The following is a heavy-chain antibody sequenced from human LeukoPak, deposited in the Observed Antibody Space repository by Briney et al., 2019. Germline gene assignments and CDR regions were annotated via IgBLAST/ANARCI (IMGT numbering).Heavy chain of an antibody. V-gene: IGHV4-4*07. J-gene: IGHJ4*02. CDR1: GGSISNYY. D-gene: IGHD3-10*01. CDR3: GRGRASYDY. CDR2: IYNSGST. Sequence: SETLSLTCTVSGGSISNYYWTWIRQPAGKGLEGIGRIYNSGSTNYNPSLKSPVTMSVDTSKNQFSLELRSVTAADTGVYYCGRGRASYDYWGQGTLVTVSS.